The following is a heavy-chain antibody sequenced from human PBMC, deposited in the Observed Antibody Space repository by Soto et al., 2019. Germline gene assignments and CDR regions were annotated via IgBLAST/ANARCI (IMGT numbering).Heavy chain of an antibody. CDR1: GFTFGYYA. Sequence: GGSLRLSCTASGFTFGYYALNWVRQAPGKGLEWVGFIRSKAYGGAPEYAASVKGRFTISRDDSKSIAYLQMNSLKAEDTAVYYCTRVADYTSWYETFPRWFAYWGQGTQVTVSS. V-gene: IGHV3-49*04. J-gene: IGHJ4*02. D-gene: IGHD6-13*01. CDR2: IRSKAYGGAP. CDR3: TRVADYTSWYETFPRWFAY.